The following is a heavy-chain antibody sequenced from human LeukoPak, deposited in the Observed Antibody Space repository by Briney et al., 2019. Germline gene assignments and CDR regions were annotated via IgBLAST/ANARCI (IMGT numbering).Heavy chain of an antibody. J-gene: IGHJ4*02. V-gene: IGHV4-31*03. CDR3: ASPSDYDLGFDY. Sequence: PSQTLSLTCTVSGGSISSGDYYWSWIRQHPGKGLGWIGYIYYSGSTYYNPSLKSRVTISVDTSKNQFSLKLSSVTAADTAVYYCASPSDYDLGFDYWGQGTLVTVSS. CDR2: IYYSGST. D-gene: IGHD5-12*01. CDR1: GGSISSGDYY.